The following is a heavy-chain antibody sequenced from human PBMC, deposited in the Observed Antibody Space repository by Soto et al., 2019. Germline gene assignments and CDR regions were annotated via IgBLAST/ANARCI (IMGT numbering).Heavy chain of an antibody. Sequence: SETLSLTCPVSGGSISSYYWSWIRQPPGKGLEWIGYIYYSGSTNYNPSLKSRVTISVDTSKNQFSLKLSSVTAADTAVYYCARGPLWFGELLSNWFDPWGQGTLVTVS. CDR3: ARGPLWFGELLSNWFDP. V-gene: IGHV4-59*01. CDR1: GGSISSYY. J-gene: IGHJ5*02. D-gene: IGHD3-10*01. CDR2: IYYSGST.